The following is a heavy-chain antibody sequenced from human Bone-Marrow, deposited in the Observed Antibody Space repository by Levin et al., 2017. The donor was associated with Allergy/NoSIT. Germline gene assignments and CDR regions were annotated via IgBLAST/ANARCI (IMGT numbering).Heavy chain of an antibody. D-gene: IGHD3-22*01. CDR1: GFTFSSYA. CDR2: ISYDGSNK. V-gene: IGHV3-30-3*01. CDR3: ARESYYDSSGYYTNPFDY. J-gene: IGHJ4*02. Sequence: GGSLRLSCAASGFTFSSYAMHWVRQAPGKGLEWVAVISYDGSNKYYADSVKGRFTISRDNSKNTLYLQMNSLRAEDTAVYYCARESYYDSSGYYTNPFDYWGQGTLVTVSS.